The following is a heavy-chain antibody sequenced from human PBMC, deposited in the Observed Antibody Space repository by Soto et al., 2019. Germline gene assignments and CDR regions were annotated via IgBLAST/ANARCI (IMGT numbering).Heavy chain of an antibody. CDR3: ARWGTTGGLDV. CDR2: TSYDGSNN. D-gene: IGHD3-16*01. V-gene: IGHV3-33*05. J-gene: IGHJ4*02. CDR1: GFTFRSYV. Sequence: QVQLVESGGGVVQPGTSLRLSCVGSGFTFRSYVIDWVRQAPGKGLEWVALTSYDGSNNFYGDSVKGRFTISRHNSRNTVELQMDSLRVEDTALYYSARWGTTGGLDVWAQGTLVSVSS.